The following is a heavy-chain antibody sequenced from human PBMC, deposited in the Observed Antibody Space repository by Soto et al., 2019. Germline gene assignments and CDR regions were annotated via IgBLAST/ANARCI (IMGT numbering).Heavy chain of an antibody. CDR2: ISGSGGST. CDR1: GFTFSSYA. CDR3: AKDGPHIYCSGGSCYSHDY. V-gene: IGHV3-23*01. D-gene: IGHD2-15*01. Sequence: GSLRLSCAASGFTFSSYAMSWVRQAPGKGLEWVSAISGSGGSTYYADSVKGRFTISRDNSKNTLYLQMNSLRAEDTAVYYCAKDGPHIYCSGGSCYSHDYWGQGTLVTVSS. J-gene: IGHJ4*02.